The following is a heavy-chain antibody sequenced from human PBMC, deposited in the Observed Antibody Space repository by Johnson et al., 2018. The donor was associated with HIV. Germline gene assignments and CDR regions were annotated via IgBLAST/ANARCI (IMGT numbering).Heavy chain of an antibody. V-gene: IGHV3-30*14. D-gene: IGHD2-15*01. J-gene: IGHJ3*02. Sequence: QVQLVESGGGVVQPGRSLRLSCAASGFSFSPYALHWVRQTPGKGLEWVAVISHDGSKKYYADSVEGRFTISRDNSKNTLYLQMNSLRAEDTAVYYCARDHLRRSHAFDIWGQGTMVTVSS. CDR3: ARDHLRRSHAFDI. CDR1: GFSFSPYA. CDR2: ISHDGSKK.